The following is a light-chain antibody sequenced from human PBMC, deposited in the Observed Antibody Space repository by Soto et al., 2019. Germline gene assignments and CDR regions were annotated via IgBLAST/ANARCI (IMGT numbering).Light chain of an antibody. V-gene: IGKV3-20*01. J-gene: IGKJ1*01. CDR1: ENIKNNY. CDR3: QQCGTSLWT. CDR2: GAS. Sequence: EIVLTQSPGTLSVSPGERVTLSCRASENIKNNYVAWYQHKPGQAPRLLIYGASNRATGIPDRFTGSGSGTDFALTISRLGPEDFAVYYCQQCGTSLWTCGQGTQVEVK.